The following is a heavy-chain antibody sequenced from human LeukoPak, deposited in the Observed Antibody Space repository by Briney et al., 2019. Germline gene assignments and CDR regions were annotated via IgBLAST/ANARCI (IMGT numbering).Heavy chain of an antibody. J-gene: IGHJ3*01. CDR3: ARDNYYEGAFDV. D-gene: IGHD3-22*01. V-gene: IGHV4-61*01. CDR1: GSSVSSGSYY. Sequence: SETLSLTCTVSGSSVSSGSYYWSWIRQPPGKGLEWIGYVYYSGSTNYNPSLKGRVTISLDASKNQFSLKLSSVTAADTAVYYCARDNYYEGAFDVWGQGTMVTVSS. CDR2: VYYSGST.